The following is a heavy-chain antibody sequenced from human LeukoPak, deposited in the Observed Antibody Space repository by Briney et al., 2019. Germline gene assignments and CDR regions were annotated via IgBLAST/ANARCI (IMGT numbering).Heavy chain of an antibody. Sequence: GGSLRLSCAASGFTFSSYSMNWVRQAPGKGLEWVSFISSSSSTIYYADSVKGRFTISRDNAKNSLYLQMNSLRAEDTAVYYCAKEESWTVTDWGQGTLVTVSS. CDR3: AKEESWTVTD. J-gene: IGHJ4*02. CDR2: ISSSSSTI. D-gene: IGHD3/OR15-3a*01. CDR1: GFTFSSYS. V-gene: IGHV3-48*04.